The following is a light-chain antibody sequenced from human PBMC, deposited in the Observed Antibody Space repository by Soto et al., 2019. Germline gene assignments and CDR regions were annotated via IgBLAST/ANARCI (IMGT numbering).Light chain of an antibody. CDR1: QRINNY. CDR2: AAS. J-gene: IGKJ4*01. CDR3: QQSYSTPRGLT. V-gene: IGKV1-39*01. Sequence: DIQMTRSPSSLSASVGDRVTITCRASQRINNYLNWYQQKPGKAPNLLIYAASSLQSGVPSRFSGSGSGTDFTLTIRSLQPEDFATYYCQQSYSTPRGLTFGGGTKVDIK.